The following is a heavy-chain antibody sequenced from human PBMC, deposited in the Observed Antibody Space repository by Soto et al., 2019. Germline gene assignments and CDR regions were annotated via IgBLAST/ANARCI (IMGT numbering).Heavy chain of an antibody. CDR1: GFTFSSYV. D-gene: IGHD6-6*01. Sequence: GGSLRLSCAASGFTFSSYVMHWVRQAPGKGLEWVAVIWYDGSNKYYADSVKGRFTISRDNSKNTLYLQMNSLRAEDTAVYYCARDRKLEAARPRYYYGMDVWGQGTTVTVSS. V-gene: IGHV3-33*01. CDR2: IWYDGSNK. CDR3: ARDRKLEAARPRYYYGMDV. J-gene: IGHJ6*02.